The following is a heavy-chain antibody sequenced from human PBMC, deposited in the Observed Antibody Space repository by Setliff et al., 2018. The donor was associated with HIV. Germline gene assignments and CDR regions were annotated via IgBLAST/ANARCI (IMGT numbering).Heavy chain of an antibody. D-gene: IGHD6-19*01. J-gene: IGHJ5*02. CDR2: FDPEAGEI. CDR1: GFTLNELS. V-gene: IGHV1-24*01. CDR3: ATHPPYRSAWYMRS. Sequence: ASVKVSCKISGFTLNELSIQWVRQAPAKGLEWMGGFDPEAGEIIYAQKFQGRVTMTEDTSTDTAYMDLGSLRSEDTAVYYCATHPPYRSAWYMRSWGQGTLVTVSS.